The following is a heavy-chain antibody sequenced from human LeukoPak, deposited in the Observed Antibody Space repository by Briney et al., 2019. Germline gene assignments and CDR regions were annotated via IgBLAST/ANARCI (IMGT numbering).Heavy chain of an antibody. CDR1: GGSISSYY. CDR3: ARGGVTMIPLDY. D-gene: IGHD3-22*01. CDR2: IYYSGST. J-gene: IGHJ4*02. V-gene: IGHV4-59*01. Sequence: SETLSLTCTVSGGSISSYYWSWIRQPPGKGLEWIGYIYYSGSTNYNPSLKSRVTISVDTSKNQFSLKLSSVTAADTAVYYCARGGVTMIPLDYWGQGTLVTVSS.